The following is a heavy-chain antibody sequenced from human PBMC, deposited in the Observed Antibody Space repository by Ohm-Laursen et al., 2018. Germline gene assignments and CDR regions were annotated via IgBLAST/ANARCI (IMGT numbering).Heavy chain of an antibody. CDR3: ARDRYCSGGSCYPHYYYYGMDV. V-gene: IGHV4-34*01. CDR2: INHSGST. J-gene: IGHJ6*02. CDR1: GGSFSGYY. D-gene: IGHD2-15*01. Sequence: SETLSLTCAVYGGSFSGYYWSWIRQPPGKGLEWIGEINHSGSTNYNPSLKSRVTISVDTSKNQFSLKLSSVTAADTAVYYCARDRYCSGGSCYPHYYYYGMDVWGQGTTVTVSS.